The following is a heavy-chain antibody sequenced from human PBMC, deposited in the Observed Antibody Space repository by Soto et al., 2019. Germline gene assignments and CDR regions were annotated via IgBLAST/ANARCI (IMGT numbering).Heavy chain of an antibody. V-gene: IGHV1-69*06. CDR3: ARAGGRYYYSSGPWAFDI. J-gene: IGHJ3*02. D-gene: IGHD3-22*01. CDR1: GGTFSSYA. CDR2: IIPIFGTA. Sequence: QVQLVQSGAEVKKPGSSVKVSCKASGGTFSSYAISWVRQAPGQGLEWMGGIIPIFGTANYAQKFQGRVTITADKSTSTAYMELSSLRSEDTAVYYCARAGGRYYYSSGPWAFDIWGQGTMVTVSS.